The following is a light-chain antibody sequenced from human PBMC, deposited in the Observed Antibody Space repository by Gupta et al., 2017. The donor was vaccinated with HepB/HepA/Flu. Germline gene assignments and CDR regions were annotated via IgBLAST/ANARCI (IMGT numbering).Light chain of an antibody. CDR3: QQGHRLPHT. CDR1: PGIDVE. Sequence: DIHMTQCPSFLSASVGDSVTITCRASPGIDVELNWYHQEPGKAPKMVIFKASLLQTGVPSRFSGSGSGTDFTLIISRLQPEDFGTYFCQQGHRLPHTFGGGTKVEIK. V-gene: IGKV1-39*01. J-gene: IGKJ4*01. CDR2: KAS.